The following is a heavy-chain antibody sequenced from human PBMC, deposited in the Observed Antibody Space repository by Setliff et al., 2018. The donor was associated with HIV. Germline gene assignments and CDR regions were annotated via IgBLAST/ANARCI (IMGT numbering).Heavy chain of an antibody. V-gene: IGHV1-2*02. J-gene: IGHJ4*02. CDR1: GYTFTAYY. Sequence: ASVKVSCKAYGYTFTAYYMHWVRQAPGQGLEWMGWINPNSGGTNYAQKFRGRVTMTRDTSINTAHMYLSSLRSDDTAVYYCALASIVSTARWNHWGRGTTVTVSS. CDR2: INPNSGGT. D-gene: IGHD1-26*01. CDR3: ALASIVSTARWNH.